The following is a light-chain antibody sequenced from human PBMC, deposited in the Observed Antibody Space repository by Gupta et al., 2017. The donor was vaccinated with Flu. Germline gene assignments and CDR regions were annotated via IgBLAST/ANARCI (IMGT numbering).Light chain of an antibody. Sequence: DIQMTQSPSSLSASVGDRVTITCRASQSISSYLNWYQQKPGKAPKLLIYAASSWQSGVPSRFSGSGCGTDFTLTISSRQQEDFATYYCQQSDGNPLFTFGHGTKVDIK. CDR1: QSISSY. CDR2: AAS. J-gene: IGKJ3*01. V-gene: IGKV1-39*01. CDR3: QQSDGNPLFT.